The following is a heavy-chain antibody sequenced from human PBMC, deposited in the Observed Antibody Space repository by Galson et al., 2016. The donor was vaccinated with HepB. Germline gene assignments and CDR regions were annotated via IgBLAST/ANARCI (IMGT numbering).Heavy chain of an antibody. CDR2: IKQDGSEK. J-gene: IGHJ4*02. D-gene: IGHD2-15*01. Sequence: SLRLSCAASGYPFEKCWLSWVRQAPGKGLEWVANIKQDGSEKYYGDSVKGRFTISRDNGRNSVYLKMNDLRVDDTAIYYGAREGPRRISVAEMGFFDYWGRGSLVTVSS. CDR1: GYPFEKCW. V-gene: IGHV3-7*01. CDR3: AREGPRRISVAEMGFFDY.